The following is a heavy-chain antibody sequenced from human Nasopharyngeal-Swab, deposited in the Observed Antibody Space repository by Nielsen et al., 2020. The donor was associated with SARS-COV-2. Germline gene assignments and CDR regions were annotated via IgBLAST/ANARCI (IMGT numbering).Heavy chain of an antibody. Sequence: GESLKISCAASGFSCSIYAMSWVRQPPGKGLEWVSTISGSATNTYYADSVKGRFTISRDNSKNTLYLQMSSLRAEDTAVYYCAKGRGEYYENAFDMWGQGTMVTVSS. CDR1: GFSCSIYA. V-gene: IGHV3-23*01. CDR3: AKGRGEYYENAFDM. J-gene: IGHJ3*02. D-gene: IGHD3-3*01. CDR2: ISGSATNT.